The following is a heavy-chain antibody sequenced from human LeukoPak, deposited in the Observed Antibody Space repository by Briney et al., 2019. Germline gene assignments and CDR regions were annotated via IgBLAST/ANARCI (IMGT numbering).Heavy chain of an antibody. J-gene: IGHJ5*02. Sequence: ASVKVSCKASGYTFTSYAMHWVRQAPGQRLEWMGWINAGNGNTKYSQKFQGRVTITRDTSASTAYMELSSLRSEDTAVYYCARSHPVQLERRAGNWFDPWGQGTLVTVSS. CDR1: GYTFTSYA. V-gene: IGHV1-3*01. D-gene: IGHD1-1*01. CDR3: ARSHPVQLERRAGNWFDP. CDR2: INAGNGNT.